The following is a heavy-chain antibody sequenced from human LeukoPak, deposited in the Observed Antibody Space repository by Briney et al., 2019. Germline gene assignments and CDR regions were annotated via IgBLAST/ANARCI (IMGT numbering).Heavy chain of an antibody. CDR1: GFTFSSYW. CDR3: ARAGIGGAFDI. J-gene: IGHJ3*02. Sequence: GGSLRLSCAASGFTFSSYWMHWVRQGPGKGLVWVSRINSDGSSTRYADSVKGRFTISRDNAKNTLYLQMNSLRAEDTAVYYCARAGIGGAFDIWGQGTMVIVSS. CDR2: INSDGSST. V-gene: IGHV3-74*01. D-gene: IGHD2/OR15-2a*01.